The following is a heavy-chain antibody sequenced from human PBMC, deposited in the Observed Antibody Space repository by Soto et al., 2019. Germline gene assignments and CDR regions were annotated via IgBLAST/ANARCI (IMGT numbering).Heavy chain of an antibody. J-gene: IGHJ4*02. CDR1: GYTFTRYY. CDR2: INPSGGST. CDR3: ARVGHYDSSGYYTKTFDY. Sequence: ASVKVSCKASGYTFTRYYIHWVRQAPGQGLEWMGIINPSGGSTSYAQKFQGRVTMTRDTSTSTVYMELSSLRSEDTAVYYCARVGHYDSSGYYTKTFDYWGQGTLVTVSS. D-gene: IGHD3-22*01. V-gene: IGHV1-46*01.